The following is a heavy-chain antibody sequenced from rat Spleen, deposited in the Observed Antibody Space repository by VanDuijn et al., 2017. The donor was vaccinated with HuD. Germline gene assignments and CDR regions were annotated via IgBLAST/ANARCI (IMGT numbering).Heavy chain of an antibody. D-gene: IGHD1-6*01. J-gene: IGHJ2*01. CDR2: ITNDGTNT. Sequence: EVQLLESGGGLVQPGRSLKLSCAASGFAFSDYAMAWVRQAPGKGLEWVTTITNDGTNTYYRDSVKGRFSITRDNAKRALSLQMDSLRSEDTATYYCARRYYGYTYFDYWGQGVMVTVSS. V-gene: IGHV5-7*01. CDR1: GFAFSDYA. CDR3: ARRYYGYTYFDY.